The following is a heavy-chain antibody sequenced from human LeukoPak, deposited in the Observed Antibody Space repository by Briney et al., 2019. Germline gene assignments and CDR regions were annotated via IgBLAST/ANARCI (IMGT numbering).Heavy chain of an antibody. CDR1: GGTFSSYA. D-gene: IGHD6-6*01. Sequence: GASVKVSCKASGGTFSSYAISWVRQAPGQGLEWMGIINPSGGSTSYAQKFQGRVTMTRDTSTSTVYTELSSLRSEDTAVYYCARSSSTGHFDYWGQGTLVTVSS. J-gene: IGHJ4*02. CDR3: ARSSSTGHFDY. V-gene: IGHV1-46*01. CDR2: INPSGGST.